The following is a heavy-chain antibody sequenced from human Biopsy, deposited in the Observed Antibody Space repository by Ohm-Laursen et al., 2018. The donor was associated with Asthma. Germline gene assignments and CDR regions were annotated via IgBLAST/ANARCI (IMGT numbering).Heavy chain of an antibody. V-gene: IGHV2-5*02. CDR1: GFSLSTSGGG. D-gene: IGHD1-26*01. CDR2: IYWDDDR. CDR3: VHTLVGLKAFDF. Sequence: TQTLTLTCTFSGFSLSTSGGGVGWIRQPPGKALEWLGNIYWDDDRRYSPSLQSRLTITRDTLKDQVVLTMTNMGPVDTGTYYCVHTLVGLKAFDFWGQGTLVTVSS. J-gene: IGHJ4*02.